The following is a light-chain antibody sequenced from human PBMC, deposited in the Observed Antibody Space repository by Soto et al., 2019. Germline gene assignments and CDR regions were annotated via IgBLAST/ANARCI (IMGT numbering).Light chain of an antibody. V-gene: IGLV2-14*01. CDR1: SSDVGGYKF. CDR2: EVS. Sequence: QSALTQPASVSGSPGQSITISCTGTSSDVGGYKFVSWYQQHPGKAPKLMIYEVSNRPSGVSNRFSGSKFGNTASLTISGLQADDEADYYCSSFTSSSLLFGGGTKVTVL. CDR3: SSFTSSSLL. J-gene: IGLJ2*01.